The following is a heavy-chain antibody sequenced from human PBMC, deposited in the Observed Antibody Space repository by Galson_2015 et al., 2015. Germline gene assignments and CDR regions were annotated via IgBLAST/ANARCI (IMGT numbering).Heavy chain of an antibody. Sequence: SLRLSCAAAGFTFSSYGMHWVRQAPGQGLEWAAVISYDGSDNYYADSVKGRFTISRDNSRDNSNNTLYLQVHTLRDDDMAVYYCAKDTGHCSGGDCHGIDYWGQGTLVTVSS. D-gene: IGHD2-15*01. CDR3: AKDTGHCSGGDCHGIDY. V-gene: IGHV3-30*18. CDR2: ISYDGSDN. CDR1: GFTFSSYG. J-gene: IGHJ4*02.